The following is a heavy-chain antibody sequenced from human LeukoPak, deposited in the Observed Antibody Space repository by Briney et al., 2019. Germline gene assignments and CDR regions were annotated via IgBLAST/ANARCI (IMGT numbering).Heavy chain of an antibody. D-gene: IGHD2-2*01. CDR3: ARLVVVVPADTDAFNI. Sequence: ASVKVSCKASGYTFTGYYLLWVRQAPGQGLEWMGWINPNSGGTNFAQKFQARVTMTRDTSINTAYMELSRLRSDDTAVYYCARLVVVVPADTDAFNIWGQGTMVTVSS. CDR1: GYTFTGYY. V-gene: IGHV1-2*02. CDR2: INPNSGGT. J-gene: IGHJ3*02.